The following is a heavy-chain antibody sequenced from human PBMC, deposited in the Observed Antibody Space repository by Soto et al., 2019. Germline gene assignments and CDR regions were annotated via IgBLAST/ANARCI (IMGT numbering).Heavy chain of an antibody. Sequence: GGSLRLSCAASGFTFRSFTMNWVRQAPGKGLEWVSTISSNSAYIYYTDALRGRLTISRDNAKNSLHLQMNSLRAEDTAVHYCTRDASRDSSARGWFDPWGPGTLVTVSS. CDR1: GFTFRSFT. D-gene: IGHD6-13*01. V-gene: IGHV3-21*01. CDR3: TRDASRDSSARGWFDP. CDR2: ISSNSAYI. J-gene: IGHJ5*02.